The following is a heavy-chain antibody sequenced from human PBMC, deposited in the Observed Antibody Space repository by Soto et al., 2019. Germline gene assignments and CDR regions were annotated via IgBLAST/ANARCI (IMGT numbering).Heavy chain of an antibody. CDR3: ARKTSY. CDR2: ISYDGSNK. D-gene: IGHD2-2*01. Sequence: VQLVESGGGVVQPGRSLRLSCAASGFTFSSYAMHWVRQAPGKGLEWVAVISYDGSNKYYADSVKGRFTISRDNSKNTLYLQMNSLRAEDTAVYYCARKTSYWGQGTLVTVSS. J-gene: IGHJ4*02. CDR1: GFTFSSYA. V-gene: IGHV3-30-3*01.